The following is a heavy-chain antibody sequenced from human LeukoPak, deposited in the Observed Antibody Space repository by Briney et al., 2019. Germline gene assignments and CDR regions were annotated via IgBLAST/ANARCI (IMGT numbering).Heavy chain of an antibody. J-gene: IGHJ3*02. V-gene: IGHV4-34*01. CDR1: GGSFSGYY. CDR3: ARGHRIVGAKRGGTFDI. CDR2: INHSGST. D-gene: IGHD1-26*01. Sequence: SETLSLTCAVYGGSFSGYYWSWIRQPPGKGLEWIGKINHSGSTNYNPSLKSRVTISVDTSKNQFSLKLSSATAADTAVYYCARGHRIVGAKRGGTFDIWGQGTMVTVSS.